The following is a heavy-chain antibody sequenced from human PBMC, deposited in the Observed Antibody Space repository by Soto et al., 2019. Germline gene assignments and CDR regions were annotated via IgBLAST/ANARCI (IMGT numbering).Heavy chain of an antibody. CDR1: GRSISTGRHY. CDR2: IKYSGST. Sequence: TLSLTCTVSGRSISTGRHYWSGIRQHPGKGKEWIGYIKYSGSTHYNPSLKSRVTISVDTSKNQFSLKLSSVTAADTAVYFCARDLKGETTFVYYYYYIDDWGEGTTVTVSS. D-gene: IGHD3-16*01. J-gene: IGHJ6*03. CDR3: ARDLKGETTFVYYYYYIDD. V-gene: IGHV4-31*03.